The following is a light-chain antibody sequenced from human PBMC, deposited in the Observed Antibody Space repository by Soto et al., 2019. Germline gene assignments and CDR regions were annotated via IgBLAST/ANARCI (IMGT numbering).Light chain of an antibody. CDR2: DAS. J-gene: IGKJ3*01. CDR1: QSVSSY. Sequence: EIVLTQSPATLSLSPGGRAALSCRASQSVSSYLAWYQQKPGQAPRLLIYDASNRATGIPARFSGSGSGTDFTLTISSLEPEDFAVYYCQQRSNWPPKTFGPGTKVDIK. V-gene: IGKV3-11*01. CDR3: QQRSNWPPKT.